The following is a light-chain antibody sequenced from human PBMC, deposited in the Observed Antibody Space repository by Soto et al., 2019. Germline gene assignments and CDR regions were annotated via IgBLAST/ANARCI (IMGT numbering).Light chain of an antibody. J-gene: IGLJ1*01. Sequence: QSALTQPASVSGSPGQSITISCTGTSSDVGGYNYVSWCQQHPGKAPKLMIYDVSNRPPGVSNRFSGSKSGNTASLTISGLQAEDEADYYCSSYTSSSTLDYVFGTGTRSPS. CDR3: SSYTSSSTLDYV. CDR1: SSDVGGYNY. CDR2: DVS. V-gene: IGLV2-14*01.